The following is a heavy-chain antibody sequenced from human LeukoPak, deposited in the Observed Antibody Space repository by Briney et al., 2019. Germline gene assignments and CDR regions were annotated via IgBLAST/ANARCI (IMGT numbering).Heavy chain of an antibody. J-gene: IGHJ4*02. Sequence: GGSRRLSCAASGFIFSSYDMHWVRQAPGKGLEWVAVIWYDGSHKYYTDSVKGRFTISRDNSKNTLYLQMNSLRAEDTAVYYCARRSGSYVDNWGQGTLVTVSS. CDR3: ARRSGSYVDN. CDR1: GFIFSSYD. D-gene: IGHD1-26*01. V-gene: IGHV3-33*01. CDR2: IWYDGSHK.